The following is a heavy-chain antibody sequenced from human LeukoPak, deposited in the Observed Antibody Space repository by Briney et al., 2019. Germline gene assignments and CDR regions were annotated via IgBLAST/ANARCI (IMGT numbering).Heavy chain of an antibody. CDR1: GFTFSSYS. CDR3: ARAQRGDSDNRAHDAFDI. CDR2: ISSSSSYI. J-gene: IGHJ3*02. Sequence: PGGSLRLSCAASGFTFSSYSMNWVRQAPGKGLEWVSSISSSSSYIYYADSVKGRFTISRDNAKNSLYLQMNSLRSEDTAVYYCARAQRGDSDNRAHDAFDIWGQGTMVTVSS. D-gene: IGHD3-22*01. V-gene: IGHV3-21*04.